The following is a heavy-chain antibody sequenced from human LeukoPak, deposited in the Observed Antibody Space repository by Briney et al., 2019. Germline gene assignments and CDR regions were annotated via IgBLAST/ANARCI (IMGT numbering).Heavy chain of an antibody. CDR2: IIPIFGTA. V-gene: IGHV1-69*13. CDR1: GGTFSSYA. CDR3: ARSQQRGYSYGRLDY. J-gene: IGHJ4*02. Sequence: SVKVSCKASGGTFSSYAISWVRQAPGQGPEWMGGIIPIFGTANYAQKFQGRVTITADESTSTAYMELSSLRSGDTAVYYCARSQQRGYSYGRLDYWGQGTLVTVSS. D-gene: IGHD5-18*01.